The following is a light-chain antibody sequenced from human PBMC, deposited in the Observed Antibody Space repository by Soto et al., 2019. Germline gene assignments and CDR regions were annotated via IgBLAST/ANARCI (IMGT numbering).Light chain of an antibody. Sequence: EVVMTQTPLSLPVTLGQPASISCRSSQSLVYSDGNTYLSWFQQRPGQSPRRLIYKVSNRDSGVPDRFGGSGSGTDFTLKISRVEAEDVGIYYCMYGTHWQWTFGQGTKVEIK. CDR1: QSLVYSDGNTY. J-gene: IGKJ1*01. CDR3: MYGTHWQWT. V-gene: IGKV2-30*01. CDR2: KVS.